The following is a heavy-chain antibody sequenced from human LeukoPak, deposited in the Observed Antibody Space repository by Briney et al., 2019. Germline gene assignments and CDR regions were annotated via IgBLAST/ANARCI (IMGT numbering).Heavy chain of an antibody. J-gene: IGHJ4*02. V-gene: IGHV4-34*01. Sequence: SETLSLTCAVYGGSFSGYYWSWIRQPPGKGLEWIGEINHSGSTNYNPSLKSRVTISVDTSKNQFSLKLSSVTAADTAVYYCARDPPYYYGSGSYLNFFDYWGQGTLVTVSS. CDR2: INHSGST. CDR3: ARDPPYYYGSGSYLNFFDY. D-gene: IGHD3-10*01. CDR1: GGSFSGYY.